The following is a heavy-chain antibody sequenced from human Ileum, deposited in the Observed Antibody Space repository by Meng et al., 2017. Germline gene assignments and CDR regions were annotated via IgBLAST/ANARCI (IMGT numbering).Heavy chain of an antibody. Sequence: SETLSLTCIVSGGSKNNYYWSWIRQPAGKGLEWIGRVYTSGTINYNPSLESRVTMSLDTSKNQFSLKLTSVTAADTAVYYCARASDYETSRHFDYWGQGTLVTVSS. CDR2: VYTSGTI. J-gene: IGHJ4*02. D-gene: IGHD3-22*01. CDR3: ARASDYETSRHFDY. V-gene: IGHV4-4*07. CDR1: GGSKNNYY.